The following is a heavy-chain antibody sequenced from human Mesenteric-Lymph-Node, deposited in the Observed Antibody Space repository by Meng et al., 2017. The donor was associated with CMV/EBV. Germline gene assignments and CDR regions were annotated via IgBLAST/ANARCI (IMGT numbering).Heavy chain of an antibody. CDR3: AANGAWHLEY. Sequence: LTCAVAGGSSSGQWGSWVRQPPGKGLEWIGEIDHTGSTNHNPSLKSRVAISIDKSKNQFSLNLSSVTAADTAVYYCAANGAWHLEYWGQGTLVTVSS. J-gene: IGHJ4*02. CDR1: GGSSSGQW. V-gene: IGHV4-4*02. D-gene: IGHD4-17*01. CDR2: IDHTGST.